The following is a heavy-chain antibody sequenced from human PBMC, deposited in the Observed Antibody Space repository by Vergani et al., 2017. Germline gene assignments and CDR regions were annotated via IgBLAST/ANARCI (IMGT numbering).Heavy chain of an antibody. CDR2: IIPIFGTA. V-gene: IGHV1-69*06. CDR3: ASPTSGGYFDY. J-gene: IGHJ4*02. CDR1: GYTFTGYY. Sequence: QVQLVQSGAEVKKPGASVKVSCKASGYTFTGYYMHWVRQAPGQGLEWMGGIIPIFGTANYAQKFQGRVTITADKSTRTAYMELSSLRSEDTAVYYCASPTSGGYFDYWGQGTLVTVSS.